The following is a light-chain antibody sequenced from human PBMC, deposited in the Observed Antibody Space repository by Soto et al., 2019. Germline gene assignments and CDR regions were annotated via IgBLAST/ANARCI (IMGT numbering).Light chain of an antibody. J-gene: IGKJ5*01. CDR2: DAY. V-gene: IGKV3-15*01. CDR1: QSVSSN. CDR3: HQYYTTPAIT. Sequence: EIVMTQSPVTLSVSPGEIATLSCRASQSVSSNLAWYQQKPVQAPRLIIYDAYTRATGIPARITGSGSGTEFTLTISSLQAEDVAVYYCHQYYTTPAITFGQGTRLEIK.